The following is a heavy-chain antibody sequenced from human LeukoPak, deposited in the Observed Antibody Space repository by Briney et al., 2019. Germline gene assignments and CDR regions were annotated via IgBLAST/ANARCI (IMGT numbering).Heavy chain of an antibody. D-gene: IGHD3-22*01. CDR1: GYTFSSFD. Sequence: ASVKVSCKASGYTFSSFDINWVRQATGQGLEWMGWMNPNSGNTGYAQKFQGRVTITRNSSITTAYMELSSLKSEDTALYYCARAPSYYSDSGGPGGYYFDKWGQGTLVAVSS. CDR3: ARAPSYYSDSGGPGGYYFDK. J-gene: IGHJ4*02. CDR2: MNPNSGNT. V-gene: IGHV1-8*03.